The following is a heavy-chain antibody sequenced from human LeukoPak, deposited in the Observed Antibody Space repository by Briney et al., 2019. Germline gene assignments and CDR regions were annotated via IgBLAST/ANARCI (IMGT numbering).Heavy chain of an antibody. V-gene: IGHV1-2*02. D-gene: IGHD5-12*01. CDR1: GYTFTGYY. CDR3: SRAPGYSWYALPFDF. J-gene: IGHJ4*02. Sequence: ASVKVSCKTSGYTFTGYYMHWVRQAPGQGFEWMGWIDPNSGGTNYAQKFQGRVTMTRDTSISTAYMELSRLTSDDTGVYYCSRAPGYSWYALPFDFWGQGTQVTVSS. CDR2: IDPNSGGT.